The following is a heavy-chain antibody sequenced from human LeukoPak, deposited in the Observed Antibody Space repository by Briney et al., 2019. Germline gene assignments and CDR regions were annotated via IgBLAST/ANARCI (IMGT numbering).Heavy chain of an antibody. Sequence: ASVKVSCKASGYTFTGYYMHWVRQAPGQGLEWMAWINPNSGGTNYAQKFQGRVTMTRDTSISTAYMELSRLRSDDTAVYYCARGYCSSTSCLSFDYWGQGTLVTVSS. CDR1: GYTFTGYY. CDR3: ARGYCSSTSCLSFDY. J-gene: IGHJ4*02. D-gene: IGHD2-2*01. V-gene: IGHV1-2*02. CDR2: INPNSGGT.